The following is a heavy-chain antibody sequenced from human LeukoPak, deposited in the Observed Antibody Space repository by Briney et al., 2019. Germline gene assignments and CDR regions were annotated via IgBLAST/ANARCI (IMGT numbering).Heavy chain of an antibody. D-gene: IGHD2-15*01. V-gene: IGHV3-72*01. CDR1: GFSFSDYY. CDR3: ARAGYCSGGSCYDAFHV. Sequence: GGSLRLSCAASGFSFSDYYMDWVRQAPGKGLEWVGRSRNKANRYTTEYAASVKGRFTISRDDSKNSLYLQMNSLKTEDTAVFYCARAGYCSGGSCYDAFHVWGRGTMVTVSS. CDR2: SRNKANRYTT. J-gene: IGHJ3*01.